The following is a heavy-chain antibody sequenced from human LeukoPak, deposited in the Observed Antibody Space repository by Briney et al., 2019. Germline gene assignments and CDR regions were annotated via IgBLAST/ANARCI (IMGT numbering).Heavy chain of an antibody. CDR3: AKDNWAGYDILTGYYKSGLDY. J-gene: IGHJ4*02. D-gene: IGHD3-9*01. CDR1: GFTFDDYA. CDR2: ISWNSGSI. Sequence: GRSLRLSCAASGFTFDDYAMHWVRQAPGKGLEWVSGISWNSGSIGYADSVKGRFTISRDNAKNSLYLQMNSLRAEDTALYYCAKDNWAGYDILTGYYKSGLDYWGQGTLVTVSS. V-gene: IGHV3-9*01.